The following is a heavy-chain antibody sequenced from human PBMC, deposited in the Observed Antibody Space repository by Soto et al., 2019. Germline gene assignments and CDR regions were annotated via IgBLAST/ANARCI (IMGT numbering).Heavy chain of an antibody. CDR1: GFTFSSYN. CDR2: ISRSGDRT. D-gene: IGHD3-16*01. Sequence: EVQLVESGEGLVQPGGSLRLSCAASGFTFSSYNIHWIRQAPGKGLEFVSAISRSGDRTYYADSVKGRFTITRDNSKKTVWVLKGGLRAQGMGVCYCAEGGLYWGQRLHFGYLGPGALVSVSS. CDR3: AEGGLYWGQRLHFGY. J-gene: IGHJ4*02. V-gene: IGHV3-64*02.